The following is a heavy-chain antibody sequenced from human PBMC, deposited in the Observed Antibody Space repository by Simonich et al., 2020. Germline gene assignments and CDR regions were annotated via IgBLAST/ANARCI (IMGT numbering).Heavy chain of an antibody. D-gene: IGHD4-17*01. CDR2: ISSSVSTI. V-gene: IGHV3-48*03. CDR3: ARHYYGDYYFDY. CDR1: GFTFSSYE. J-gene: IGHJ4*02. Sequence: EVQLVESGGGLVQPGGSLRLSCAASGFTFSSYEMNWVRQAPGKGLEVVSYISSSVSTIYYADSVKGRFTISRDNAKNSLYLQMNSLRAEDTAVYYCARHYYGDYYFDYWGQGTLVTVSS.